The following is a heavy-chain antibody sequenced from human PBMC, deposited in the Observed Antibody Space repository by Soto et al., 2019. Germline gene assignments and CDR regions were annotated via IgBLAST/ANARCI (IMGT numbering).Heavy chain of an antibody. CDR2: IKQDGSEK. Sequence: EVQLVESGGGLVQPGGSLRLSCAASGFTFSSYWMSWVRQAPGKGLEWVANIKQDGSEKYYVDSVKGRFTISRDNAKNSLYLQMNSLRAEDTAVYYCARERYYYSNYYMDVWGKGTTVTVSS. CDR1: GFTFSSYW. D-gene: IGHD3-10*01. CDR3: ARERYYYSNYYMDV. V-gene: IGHV3-7*01. J-gene: IGHJ6*03.